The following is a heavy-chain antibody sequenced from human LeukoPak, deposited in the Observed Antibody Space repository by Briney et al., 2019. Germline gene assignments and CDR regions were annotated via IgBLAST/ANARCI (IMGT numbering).Heavy chain of an antibody. J-gene: IGHJ4*02. V-gene: IGHV3-21*01. Sequence: GGSLRLSCAASGFTFSSYSMNWVRQAPGKGLEWVSSISSSSSYIYYADSVKGRFTISRDNAKNSLYLQMNSPRAEDTAVYYCARGLYDILAGFVFDYSGQGTLVTVSS. CDR2: ISSSSSYI. CDR3: ARGLYDILAGFVFDY. D-gene: IGHD3-9*01. CDR1: GFTFSSYS.